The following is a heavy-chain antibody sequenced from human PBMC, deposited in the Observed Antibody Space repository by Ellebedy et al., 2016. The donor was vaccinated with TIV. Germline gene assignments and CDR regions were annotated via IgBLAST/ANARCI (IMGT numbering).Heavy chain of an antibody. Sequence: GESLKISCAASGFTFSSYAMSWVRQAPGKGLEWVSTISHTGSRTYYADSVEGRFTISRDTSKKTLYLQMNSLRAEDTAVYYCARDAADNGGKLDYWGQGALVTVSS. D-gene: IGHD4-23*01. CDR3: ARDAADNGGKLDY. CDR1: GFTFSSYA. J-gene: IGHJ4*02. CDR2: ISHTGSRT. V-gene: IGHV3-23*01.